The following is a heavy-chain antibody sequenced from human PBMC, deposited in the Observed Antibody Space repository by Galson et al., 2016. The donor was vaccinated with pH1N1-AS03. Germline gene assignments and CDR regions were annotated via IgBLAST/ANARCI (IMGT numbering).Heavy chain of an antibody. CDR3: ARGPVSYSNYWFPPPDY. CDR1: GFTFSSYA. CDR2: ISGNGYST. Sequence: SLRLSCAASGFTFSSYAMHWVRQAPGKGLEYVSAISGNGYSTYYANSVKGRFTISRDNSKSTLFLQMGSLRPEDRAVYYCARGPVSYSNYWFPPPDYWGQGTLVNVSS. D-gene: IGHD6-13*01. V-gene: IGHV3-64*01. J-gene: IGHJ4*02.